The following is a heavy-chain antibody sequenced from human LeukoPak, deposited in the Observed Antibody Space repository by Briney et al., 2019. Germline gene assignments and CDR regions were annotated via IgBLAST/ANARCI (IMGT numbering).Heavy chain of an antibody. D-gene: IGHD2/OR15-2a*01. CDR1: GGTFSSYA. CDR2: IIPIFGTA. Sequence: GASVKVSCKASGGTFSSYAISWVRQAPGQGLEWIGRIIPIFGTANYAQKIQGRVTITTDESTSTAYMELSSLRSEDTAVYYCARDTIIRGYMDVWGKGTAVTVSS. CDR3: ARDTIIRGYMDV. J-gene: IGHJ6*03. V-gene: IGHV1-69*05.